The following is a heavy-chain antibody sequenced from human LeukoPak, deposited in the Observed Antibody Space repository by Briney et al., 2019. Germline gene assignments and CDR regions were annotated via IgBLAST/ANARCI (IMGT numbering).Heavy chain of an antibody. CDR2: ISSSSSTI. CDR3: ARDLVDYYDSSGYWPFDY. V-gene: IGHV3-48*01. J-gene: IGHJ4*02. CDR1: GFTFSSYS. Sequence: PGGSLRLSCAASGFTFSSYSMNWVRQAPGKGLEWVSYISSSSSTIYYADSVKGRFTISRDNAKNSLYLQMNSLRAEDTAVYYCARDLVDYYDSSGYWPFDYWGQGTLVTVSS. D-gene: IGHD3-22*01.